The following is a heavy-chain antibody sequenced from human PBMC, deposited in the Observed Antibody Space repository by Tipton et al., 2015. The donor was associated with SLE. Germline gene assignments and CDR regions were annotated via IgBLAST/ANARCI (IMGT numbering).Heavy chain of an antibody. CDR3: AKRPMIVGGD. J-gene: IGHJ4*02. D-gene: IGHD3-22*01. CDR1: GFTFSSYE. Sequence: SLRLSCAASGFTFSSYEINWVRQAPGKGLEWVSYISSSGSTIYYADSVKGRFTISRDNAKNTLYLQMNSLRAEDTAVYYCAKRPMIVGGDWGQGTLVTVSS. V-gene: IGHV3-48*03. CDR2: ISSSGSTI.